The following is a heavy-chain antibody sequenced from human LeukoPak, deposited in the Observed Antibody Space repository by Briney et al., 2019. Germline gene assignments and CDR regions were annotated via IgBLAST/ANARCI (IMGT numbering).Heavy chain of an antibody. D-gene: IGHD3-3*01. J-gene: IGHJ6*03. V-gene: IGHV1-2*02. CDR1: GYTFTGYS. Sequence: ASVKVSCKASGYTFTGYSMHWVRQAPGQGLEWMGWINPNSGGTNYAQKFRGRVTMTRDTSISTAYMELSRLRSEDTAVYFCARSLFRFLEWSYRSYYYYYMDVWGKGTTVTVSS. CDR2: INPNSGGT. CDR3: ARSLFRFLEWSYRSYYYYYMDV.